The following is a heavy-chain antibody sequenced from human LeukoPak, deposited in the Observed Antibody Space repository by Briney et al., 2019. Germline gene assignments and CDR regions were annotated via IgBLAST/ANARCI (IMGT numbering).Heavy chain of an antibody. Sequence: PSETLSLTCTVSGGSISSYYWSWIRQPPGKGLEWIGCIYYSGSTNYNPSLKSRVTISVDTSKNQFSLKLSSVTAADTAVYYCARAVGIDAFDIWGQGTMVTVSS. CDR2: IYYSGST. V-gene: IGHV4-59*01. CDR1: GGSISSYY. CDR3: ARAVGIDAFDI. J-gene: IGHJ3*02.